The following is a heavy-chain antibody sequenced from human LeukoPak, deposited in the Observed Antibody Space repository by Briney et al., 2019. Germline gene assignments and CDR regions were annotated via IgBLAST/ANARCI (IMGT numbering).Heavy chain of an antibody. D-gene: IGHD3-10*01. Sequence: TGGSLRLSCAASRFAFDNYIMNWVRQPPGKGLEWVSSITDNGDATYYADSMKGRFTISRDNSKNTLYLQMTSLKAEDTAVYYCAKRGSGFRALENWGQGTLVTVSS. CDR3: AKRGSGFRALEN. J-gene: IGHJ4*02. V-gene: IGHV3-23*01. CDR1: RFAFDNYI. CDR2: ITDNGDAT.